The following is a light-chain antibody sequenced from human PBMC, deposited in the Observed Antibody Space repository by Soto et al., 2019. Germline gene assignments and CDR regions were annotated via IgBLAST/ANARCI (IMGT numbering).Light chain of an antibody. Sequence: EVVVTQSPGTLSLSSGERATLSCRASQSVSSYLAWYQQKPGQAPRLLIYDASNRATGIPARFSGSGSGTDFTLTISSLEPEDFAVYYCQQRSNWPPVTFGQGTRLEIK. V-gene: IGKV3-11*01. CDR3: QQRSNWPPVT. J-gene: IGKJ5*01. CDR1: QSVSSY. CDR2: DAS.